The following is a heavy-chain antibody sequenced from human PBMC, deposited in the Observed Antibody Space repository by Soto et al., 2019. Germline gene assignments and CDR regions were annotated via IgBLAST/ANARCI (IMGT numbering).Heavy chain of an antibody. CDR2: IYHSGST. J-gene: IGHJ4*02. CDR1: GGSISGSNG. Sequence: PSETLSLTCAVSGGSISGSNGWSRVRQPPGKGLEWIGEIYHSGSTNYNSSFKSRVTISIDKSKNQFSLKLSPVTAADTAVYFCADAPSALWGQGILVTVSS. V-gene: IGHV4-4*02. CDR3: ADAPSAL. D-gene: IGHD3-16*01.